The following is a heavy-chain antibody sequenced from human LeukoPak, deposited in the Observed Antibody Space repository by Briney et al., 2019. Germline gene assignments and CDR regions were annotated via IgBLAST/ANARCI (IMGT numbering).Heavy chain of an antibody. J-gene: IGHJ4*02. CDR2: INHSGST. D-gene: IGHD3-10*01. CDR1: GGSFSGYY. CDR3: ARRAPYYGSGSYYSLSTPFDY. V-gene: IGHV4-34*01. Sequence: SETLSLTCAVYGGSFSGYYWSWIRQPPGKGLEWIGEINHSGSTNYNPSLKSRVTISVDTPKNQFSLKLSSVTAADTAVYYCARRAPYYGSGSYYSLSTPFDYWGQGTLVTVSS.